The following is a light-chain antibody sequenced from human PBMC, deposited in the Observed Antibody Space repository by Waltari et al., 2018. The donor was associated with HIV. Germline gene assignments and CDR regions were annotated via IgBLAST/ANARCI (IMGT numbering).Light chain of an antibody. Sequence: QSVLTQPPSASGTPGQRVTISCSGSNSNIGSNTINWYQQLPGTAPKLLIYNNKQRPSGDPDQISGSKSGTSASLAISGLQSEDEADYYCAAWDDSLNGVVFGGGTKLTVL. J-gene: IGLJ2*01. CDR2: NNK. V-gene: IGLV1-44*01. CDR3: AAWDDSLNGVV. CDR1: NSNIGSNT.